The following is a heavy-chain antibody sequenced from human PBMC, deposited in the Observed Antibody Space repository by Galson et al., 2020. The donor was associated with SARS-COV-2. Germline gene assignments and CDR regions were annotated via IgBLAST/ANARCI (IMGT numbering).Heavy chain of an antibody. CDR1: GFTFSDYG. J-gene: IGHJ5*02. CDR2: IFSDGNYY. V-gene: IGHV3-33*01. D-gene: IGHD3-16*01. CDR3: ARREEDHKGGGLEH. Sequence: SLKIPFASSGFTFSDYGLHLVRPPPGRGLELVSVIFSDGNYYHFRDSVNGRFTISRDNSKTTVYLQMNSLTAEDTAVYYCARREEDHKGGGLEHWGQGVLVTVSS.